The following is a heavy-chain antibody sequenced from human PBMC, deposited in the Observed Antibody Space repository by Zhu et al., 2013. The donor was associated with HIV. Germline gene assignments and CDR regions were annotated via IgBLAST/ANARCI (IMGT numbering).Heavy chain of an antibody. J-gene: IGHJ6*03. D-gene: IGHD5-12*01. V-gene: IGHV1-69*01. Sequence: VQLVQSGAEVKKPGSSVKVSCKASGGTFSSYAISWVRQAPGQGLEWMGGIIPIFGTANYAQKFQGRVTITADESTSTAYMELSSLRSEDTAVYYCARTLYGGYTNYYYYYMDVWGKGTTVTVSS. CDR2: IIPIFGTA. CDR3: ARTLYGGYTNYYYYYMDV. CDR1: GGTFSSYA.